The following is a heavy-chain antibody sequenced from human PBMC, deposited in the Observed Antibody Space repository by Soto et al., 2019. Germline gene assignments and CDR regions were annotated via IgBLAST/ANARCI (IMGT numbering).Heavy chain of an antibody. V-gene: IGHV3-33*01. CDR1: GFTFSSYG. CDR2: IWYDGSNK. D-gene: IGHD4-17*01. Sequence: QVQLVESGGGVVQPGRSLRLSCAASGFTFSSYGMHWVRQAPGKGLEWVAVIWYDGSNKYYADSVKGRFTISRDNSKNTLYLQMNSLKAEDTAVYYCARDHGGYGDIPGGDYWGQGTLVTVSS. J-gene: IGHJ4*02. CDR3: ARDHGGYGDIPGGDY.